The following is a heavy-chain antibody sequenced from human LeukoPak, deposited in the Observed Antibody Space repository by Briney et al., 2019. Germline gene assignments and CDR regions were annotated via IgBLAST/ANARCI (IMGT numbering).Heavy chain of an antibody. D-gene: IGHD6-13*01. CDR1: GFTVSSNY. CDR3: AKDRSIAAGDDAFDI. J-gene: IGHJ3*02. Sequence: GGSLRLSCAASGFTVSSNYMSWVRQAPGKGLEWVSVIYSGGSTYYADSMKGRFTISRDNSKNTLYLQMNSLRAEDTAVYYCAKDRSIAAGDDAFDIWGQGTMVTVSS. CDR2: IYSGGST. V-gene: IGHV3-53*01.